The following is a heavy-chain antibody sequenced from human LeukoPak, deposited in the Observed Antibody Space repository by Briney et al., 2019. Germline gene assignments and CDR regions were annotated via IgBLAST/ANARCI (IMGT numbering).Heavy chain of an antibody. D-gene: IGHD5-24*01. CDR1: GGSFRGYY. CDR3: ARWGWLQSVFDC. J-gene: IGHJ4*02. Sequence: SETLSLTCAVYGGSFRGYYWSCIRQPPGKGLEWIGEINHSGSTNYNPSLKSRVTISVDTSKNQFSLKLSSVTAADTAVYYCARWGWLQSVFDCWGQGTLVTVSS. CDR2: INHSGST. V-gene: IGHV4-34*01.